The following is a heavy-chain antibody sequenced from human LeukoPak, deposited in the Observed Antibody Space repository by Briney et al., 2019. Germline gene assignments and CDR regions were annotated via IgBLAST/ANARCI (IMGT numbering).Heavy chain of an antibody. J-gene: IGHJ4*02. CDR2: IYYSGST. Sequence: PSETLSLTCTVFGGSISSYYWSWIRQPPGKGLEWIGYIYYSGSTNYNPSLKSRVTISVDTSKNQFSLKLSSVTAADTAVYYCARHREGYYFDYWGQGTLVTVSS. D-gene: IGHD2-15*01. V-gene: IGHV4-59*08. CDR3: ARHREGYYFDY. CDR1: GGSISSYY.